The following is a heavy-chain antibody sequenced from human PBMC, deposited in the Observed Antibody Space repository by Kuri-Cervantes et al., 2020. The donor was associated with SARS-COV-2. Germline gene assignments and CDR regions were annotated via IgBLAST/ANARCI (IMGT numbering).Heavy chain of an antibody. CDR3: AREGSLVPKDYYYGMDV. CDR1: GYTFTSYY. Sequence: ASVKVSCKASGYTFTSYYMHWVRQAPGQGLEWMGIINPSGGSTSYAQKFQGRVTMTRDTSTSTVYMELSSLRSEDTAAYYCAREGSLVPKDYYYGMDVWGQGTTVTVSS. J-gene: IGHJ6*02. CDR2: INPSGGST. V-gene: IGHV1-46*01.